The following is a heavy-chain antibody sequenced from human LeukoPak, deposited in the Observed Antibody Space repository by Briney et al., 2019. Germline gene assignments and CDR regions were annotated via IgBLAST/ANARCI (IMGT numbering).Heavy chain of an antibody. V-gene: IGHV4-4*02. CDR1: GGSISTTNW. D-gene: IGHD3-9*01. Sequence: SGTLSLTCTVSGGSISTTNWWTWVRQSPGKGLEWIGEIYHSGSTNYNPALNSRVSISVDKANNQFSLKLSSVTAADTAVYYCARLLRYAKYYFDYWGQGTLVTVSS. CDR3: ARLLRYAKYYFDY. J-gene: IGHJ4*02. CDR2: IYHSGST.